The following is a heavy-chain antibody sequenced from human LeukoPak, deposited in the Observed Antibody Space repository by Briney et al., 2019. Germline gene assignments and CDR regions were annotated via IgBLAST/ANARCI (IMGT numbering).Heavy chain of an antibody. Sequence: GGSLRLSCAASGFTFSDYAMSWVRQAPGKGLEWVGCIKSKTDGGTTDYAAPVKGRFTISRDDSKNTLYLQMNSLKTEDTAVYYCTKQGYCSGGSCYDYYYYGMDVWGQGTTVTVSS. CDR1: GFTFSDYA. CDR2: IKSKTDGGTT. CDR3: TKQGYCSGGSCYDYYYYGMDV. D-gene: IGHD2-15*01. J-gene: IGHJ6*02. V-gene: IGHV3-15*01.